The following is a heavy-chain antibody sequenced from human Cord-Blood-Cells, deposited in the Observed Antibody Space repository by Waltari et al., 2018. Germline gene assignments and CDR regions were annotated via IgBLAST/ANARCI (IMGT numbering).Heavy chain of an antibody. J-gene: IGHJ4*02. CDR3: ARGLGVFDY. Sequence: VQLVQSGAVVKKPGASVTVLCAASGYPFTPYDMHWVRPAPGQGLEWMGWTNPNSGGTNYAQKFQGRVTMTRDTSISTAYMELSRLRSDDTAVYYCARGLGVFDYWGQGTLVTVSS. CDR1: GYPFTPYD. D-gene: IGHD3-16*01. CDR2: TNPNSGGT. V-gene: IGHV1-2*02.